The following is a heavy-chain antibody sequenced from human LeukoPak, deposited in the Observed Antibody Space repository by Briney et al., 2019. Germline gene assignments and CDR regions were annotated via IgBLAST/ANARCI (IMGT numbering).Heavy chain of an antibody. V-gene: IGHV1-69*06. CDR1: GATSSSYA. CDR2: IIPIFGTA. J-gene: IGHJ4*02. Sequence: ASVKLSCKASGATSSSYAISWVRHAPGHGREWMGGIIPIFGTANYAQKFQGRVTITADKSTSTAYMELSSLRSEDTAVYYCASQGTTDLSNDYWGQGTLVTVSS. D-gene: IGHD4-17*01. CDR3: ASQGTTDLSNDY.